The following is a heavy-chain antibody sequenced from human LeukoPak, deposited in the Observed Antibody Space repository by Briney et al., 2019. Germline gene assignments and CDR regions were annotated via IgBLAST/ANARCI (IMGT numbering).Heavy chain of an antibody. CDR1: GYTFTSYY. Sequence: ASVKVSCKASGYTFTSYYMHWVRQAPGQGLEWMGIINPSGGSTSYAQKFQGRVTMTRDTSTSTVYMELSSLRSEDTAVYYCARDSTMIVVATGAYYFDYWAREPWSPSP. J-gene: IGHJ4*02. V-gene: IGHV1-46*01. CDR3: ARDSTMIVVATGAYYFDY. CDR2: INPSGGST. D-gene: IGHD3-22*01.